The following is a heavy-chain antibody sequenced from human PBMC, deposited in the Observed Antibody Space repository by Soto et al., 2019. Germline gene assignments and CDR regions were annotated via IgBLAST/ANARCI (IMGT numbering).Heavy chain of an antibody. D-gene: IGHD6-19*01. Sequence: QVQLQESGPGLVKPSETLSLTCTVSGGSISSYYWSWIRQPPGKGLEWIGYIYYSGSTNYNPSLKSRVTISVDTSKNQFSLKLSSATAADTAVYYCARSSGGGWFDPWGQGTLVTVSS. V-gene: IGHV4-59*01. CDR1: GGSISSYY. CDR2: IYYSGST. CDR3: ARSSGGGWFDP. J-gene: IGHJ5*02.